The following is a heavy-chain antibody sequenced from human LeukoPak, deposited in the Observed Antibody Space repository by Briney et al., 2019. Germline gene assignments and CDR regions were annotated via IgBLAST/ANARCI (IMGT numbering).Heavy chain of an antibody. Sequence: PGRSLRLSCAASGFTFSDYYMTWIRQAPGKGLEWLSYISSTSTYTTYADSVKGRFTISRDDAKNSLYLQMNSLRADDSAVYYCARVFSIAAAGTYDYWGQGTMVTVSS. V-gene: IGHV3-11*05. J-gene: IGHJ4*02. CDR1: GFTFSDYY. D-gene: IGHD6-13*01. CDR2: ISSTSTYT. CDR3: ARVFSIAAAGTYDY.